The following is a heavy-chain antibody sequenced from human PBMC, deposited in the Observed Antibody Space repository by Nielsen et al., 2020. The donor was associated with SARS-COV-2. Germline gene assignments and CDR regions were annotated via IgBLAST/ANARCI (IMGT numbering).Heavy chain of an antibody. D-gene: IGHD3-10*01. Sequence: GESLKISCAASGFTFSSYGMHWVRQAPGKGLEWVAVISYDGSNKYYADSVKGRFTISRDNSKNTLYLQMNSLRAEDTAVYYCAKEGMGFGEFRPNYYGMDVWGQGTTVTVSS. CDR1: GFTFSSYG. CDR2: ISYDGSNK. J-gene: IGHJ6*02. CDR3: AKEGMGFGEFRPNYYGMDV. V-gene: IGHV3-30*18.